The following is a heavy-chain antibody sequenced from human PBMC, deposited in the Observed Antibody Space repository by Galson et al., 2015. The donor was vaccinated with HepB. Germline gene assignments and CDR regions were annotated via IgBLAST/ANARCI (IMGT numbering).Heavy chain of an antibody. Sequence: SLRLSCAASGFTFSSYWMHWVRQAPGKGLVWVSRINSDGSSTTYADSVKGRFTISRDNAKNTLYLQMNSLRAEDAAVYYCTREKGGCYGSCRYPDSWGQGTLVTVSS. V-gene: IGHV3-74*01. D-gene: IGHD3-22*01. CDR1: GFTFSSYW. J-gene: IGHJ4*02. CDR2: INSDGSST. CDR3: TREKGGCYGSCRYPDS.